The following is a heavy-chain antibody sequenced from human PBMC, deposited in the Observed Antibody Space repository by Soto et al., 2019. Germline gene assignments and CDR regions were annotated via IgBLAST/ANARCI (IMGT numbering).Heavy chain of an antibody. CDR2: IKTSAGGGAT. Sequence: EVQLVESAGGLVKPGGSLRLSCVASGFSFNEAWMNWVRQAPGEGLEWVGRIKTSAGGGATDYAAPVQGRFTISRDDSNNALYLHMNSLRTEDTAIYYCTTGSVEGSWGQGTTVTVSS. D-gene: IGHD2-15*01. CDR3: TTGSVEGS. V-gene: IGHV3-15*07. J-gene: IGHJ6*02. CDR1: GFSFNEAW.